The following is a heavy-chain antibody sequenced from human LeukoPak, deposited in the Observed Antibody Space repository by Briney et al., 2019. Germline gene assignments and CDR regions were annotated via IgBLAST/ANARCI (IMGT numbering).Heavy chain of an antibody. V-gene: IGHV3-21*01. CDR1: GFTFSSYT. D-gene: IGHD3-9*01. CDR2: ISRSSSYI. CDR3: ARVAVISTYYDILAGFDP. Sequence: PGGSLRLSCAASGFTFSSYTMNWVRQAPGKGLEWVSSISRSSSYIYYADSVKGRFTISRDNAKNSLYLQMNSLRDEDTAVYYCARVAVISTYYDILAGFDPWGQGTLVTVSS. J-gene: IGHJ5*02.